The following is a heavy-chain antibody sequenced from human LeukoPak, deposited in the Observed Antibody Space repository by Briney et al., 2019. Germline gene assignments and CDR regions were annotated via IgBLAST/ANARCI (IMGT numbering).Heavy chain of an antibody. D-gene: IGHD1-26*01. J-gene: IGHJ4*02. CDR2: ISGSGVGT. CDR1: GFTFRSYA. CDR3: AKLLGATPIDY. Sequence: GGSLRLSCAASGFTFRSYAMSWVRQAPGKGLEWVSGISGSGVGTYYADSVKGRFTISRDNSKNTLYLQMNSLRAEDTAVYYCAKLLGATPIDYWGQGTLVTVSS. V-gene: IGHV3-23*01.